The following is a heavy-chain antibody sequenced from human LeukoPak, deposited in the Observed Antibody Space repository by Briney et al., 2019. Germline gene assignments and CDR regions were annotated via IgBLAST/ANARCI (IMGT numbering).Heavy chain of an antibody. V-gene: IGHV4-61*02. D-gene: IGHD3-22*01. CDR1: GGSISSGSYY. CDR3: AREAYYYDSSGQNTLGY. CDR2: IYTSGST. Sequence: SQTLSLTCTVSGGSISSGSYYWSWIRQPAGKGLEWIGRIYTSGSTNYNPSLKSRVTMSVDTSKNQFSLKLSSVTAADTAVYYCAREAYYYDSSGQNTLGYWGQGTLSPSPQ. J-gene: IGHJ4*02.